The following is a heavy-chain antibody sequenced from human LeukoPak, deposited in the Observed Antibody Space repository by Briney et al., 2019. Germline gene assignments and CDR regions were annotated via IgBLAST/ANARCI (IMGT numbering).Heavy chain of an antibody. CDR2: IYYSGST. J-gene: IGHJ3*02. CDR3: ARVMVRGVYFQGHAFDI. Sequence: NPSETLSLTCTVSGDSMSSSHYCWGWIRQPPGKGLEWIGSIYYSGSTYYNPSLKSRVTISVDTSKNQFSLKLSSVTAADTAVYYCARVMVRGVYFQGHAFDIWGQGTMVTVSS. V-gene: IGHV4-39*07. CDR1: GDSMSSSHYC. D-gene: IGHD3-10*01.